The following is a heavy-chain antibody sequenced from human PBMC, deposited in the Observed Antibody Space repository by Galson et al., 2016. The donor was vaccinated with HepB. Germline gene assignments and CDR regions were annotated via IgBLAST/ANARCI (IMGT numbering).Heavy chain of an antibody. CDR2: ISSSSSYI. J-gene: IGHJ3*02. V-gene: IGHV3-21*01. CDR1: GFTFSSYS. CDR3: ARTYYDYVWGSYRQVFDAFDI. D-gene: IGHD3-16*02. Sequence: SLRLSCAASGFTFSSYSMNWVRQAPGKGLEWVSSISSSSSYIYYADSVKGRFTISRDNAKNSLYLQMNSMSAEDTAVYYCARTYYDYVWGSYRQVFDAFDIWGQGTMVTVPS.